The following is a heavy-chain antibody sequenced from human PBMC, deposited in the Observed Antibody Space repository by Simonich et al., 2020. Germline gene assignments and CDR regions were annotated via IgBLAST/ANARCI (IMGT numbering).Heavy chain of an antibody. D-gene: IGHD7-27*01. CDR3: ARDGLGTAYYYYMDV. Sequence: EVQLVESGGGLVQPGGSLRLSYAASGFTFSSYWMSWVRQAPGKGLGWVANIKQDGSEKYYVDSVKGRFTISRDNAKNSLYLQMNSLRAEDTAVYYCARDGLGTAYYYYMDVWGKGTTVTVSS. CDR2: IKQDGSEK. J-gene: IGHJ6*03. CDR1: GFTFSSYW. V-gene: IGHV3-7*01.